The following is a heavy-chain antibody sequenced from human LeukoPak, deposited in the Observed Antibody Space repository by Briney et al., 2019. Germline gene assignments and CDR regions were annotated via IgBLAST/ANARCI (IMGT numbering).Heavy chain of an antibody. CDR2: IYTSGST. J-gene: IGHJ3*02. CDR1: GDSINTYY. CDR3: ARAISSGWFKNAFDI. Sequence: SETLSLTCTVSGDSINTYYWGWIRQPAGKRLEWIGRIYTSGSTNYNPSLESRVTMSVDTSKNQFSLNLSSVTAADTAVYYCARAISSGWFKNAFDIWGQGTMVTVSS. V-gene: IGHV4-4*07. D-gene: IGHD6-19*01.